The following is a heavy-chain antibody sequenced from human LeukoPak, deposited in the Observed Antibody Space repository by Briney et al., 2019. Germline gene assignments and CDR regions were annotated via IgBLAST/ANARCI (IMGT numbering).Heavy chain of an antibody. J-gene: IGHJ4*02. CDR3: AKHLSWSFDY. Sequence: GGSLRLSCAASGFTFSSYAMSWARQAPGKGLEWVSAISGRGGSTYYADSVKGRFTISRDNSKNTLYLQMNSLRAEDTAVYYCAKHLSWSFDYWGQGTLVTVSS. CDR2: ISGRGGST. D-gene: IGHD3-3*01. CDR1: GFTFSSYA. V-gene: IGHV3-23*01.